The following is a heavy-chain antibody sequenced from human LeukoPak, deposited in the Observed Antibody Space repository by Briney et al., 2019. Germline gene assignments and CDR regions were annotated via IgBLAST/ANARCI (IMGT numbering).Heavy chain of an antibody. D-gene: IGHD5-12*01. CDR2: ISAYNGNT. CDR1: GYRFITFG. V-gene: IGHV1-18*01. CDR3: ASTVATIRNAFDI. Sequence: ASVKVSCKTSGYRFITFGINWVRQAPGQGLEWMGWISAYNGNTNYAQKLQGRVTMTTDTSTSTAYMELRSLRSDDTAVYYCASTVATIRNAFDIWGQGTMVTVSS. J-gene: IGHJ3*02.